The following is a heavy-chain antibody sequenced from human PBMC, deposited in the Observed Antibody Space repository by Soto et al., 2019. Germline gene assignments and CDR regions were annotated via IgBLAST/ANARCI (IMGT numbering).Heavy chain of an antibody. CDR1: GYSFTSNW. CDR2: IYPGDSDT. Sequence: GESLKISCKESGYSFTSNWIGWARQMPGKGLEWMGIIYPGDSDTRYSPSFQGQVTISADKSITTAYLQWSSLKASDTAMYFCARSFLTGDNVFDIWGQGTTVTVSS. J-gene: IGHJ3*02. D-gene: IGHD1-20*01. V-gene: IGHV5-51*01. CDR3: ARSFLTGDNVFDI.